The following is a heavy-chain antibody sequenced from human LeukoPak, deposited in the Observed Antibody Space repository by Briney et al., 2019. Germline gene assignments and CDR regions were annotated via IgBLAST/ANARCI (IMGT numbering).Heavy chain of an antibody. D-gene: IGHD3-22*01. CDR1: GGSISSYY. J-gene: IGHJ4*02. V-gene: IGHV4-4*09. CDR2: IYTRGST. Sequence: SETLSLTCTVSGGSISSYYWNWVRQPPGKGLEWIGYIYTRGSTDYNPSLKSRLTISIDTSKNQFSLKLRSVTAADTAVYFCSRGLDSRKLGYWGQGTLVTVSS. CDR3: SRGLDSRKLGY.